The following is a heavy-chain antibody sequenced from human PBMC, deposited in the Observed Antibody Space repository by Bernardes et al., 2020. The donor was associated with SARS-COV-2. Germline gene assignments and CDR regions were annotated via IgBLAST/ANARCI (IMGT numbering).Heavy chain of an antibody. V-gene: IGHV4-4*07. CDR1: GGSISSYY. CDR3: AREAVYSNYVRGYYYYYIDV. D-gene: IGHD4-4*01. J-gene: IGHJ6*03. CDR2: IYTSGST. Sequence: TLSLTCTVAGGSISSYYWSWIRQPAGKGLEWIGRIYTSGSTNYKPSLKSRVTMSVDTSKNQFSLKLSSVTAADTAVYYCAREAVYSNYVRGYYYYYIDVWGKGTTVTVSS.